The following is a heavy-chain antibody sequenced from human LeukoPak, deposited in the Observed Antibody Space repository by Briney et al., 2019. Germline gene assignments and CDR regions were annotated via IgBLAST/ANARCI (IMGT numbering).Heavy chain of an antibody. CDR1: GFTFSSYA. Sequence: GRSLRLSCAASGFTFSSYAMHWVRQAPGKGLEWVAVISYDGSNKYYADSVKGRFTISRDNSKNTMYLQMNSLRAEDTAVYYCAREIDYSGNPIDYWGQGTLVTVSS. CDR3: AREIDYSGNPIDY. J-gene: IGHJ4*02. CDR2: ISYDGSNK. V-gene: IGHV3-30-3*01. D-gene: IGHD4-23*01.